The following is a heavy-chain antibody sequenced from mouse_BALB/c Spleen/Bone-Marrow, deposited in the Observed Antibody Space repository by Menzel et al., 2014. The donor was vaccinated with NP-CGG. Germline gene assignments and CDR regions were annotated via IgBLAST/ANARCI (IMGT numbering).Heavy chain of an antibody. CDR2: IWGDGTT. J-gene: IGHJ4*01. D-gene: IGHD2-10*02. CDR3: AREKYGNYYAMDY. CDR1: GFSLTGFG. V-gene: IGHV2-6-7*01. Sequence: VQLVESGPGLVTPSQSLSITCTVPGFSLTGFGINWIRQPPGKGLEWLGMIWGDGTTDYNSALKSRLSINKDNSKSQVFLKMNSLQAGDTARYYCAREKYGNYYAMDYWGQGTSVTVSS.